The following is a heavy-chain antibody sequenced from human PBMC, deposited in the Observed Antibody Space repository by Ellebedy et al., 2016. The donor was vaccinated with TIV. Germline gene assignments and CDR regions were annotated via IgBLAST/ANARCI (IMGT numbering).Heavy chain of an antibody. V-gene: IGHV3-48*01. CDR3: ARDRSEQWLVLVSYYYYGMDV. CDR1: GFTFSSYS. J-gene: IGHJ6*02. D-gene: IGHD6-19*01. Sequence: GESLKSSCAASGFTFSSYSMNWVRQAPGKGLEWLSYISSSSSTIFYADSVKGRFTISRDNAKNSLYLQMNSLRAEDTAVYYCARDRSEQWLVLVSYYYYGMDVWGQGTTVTVSS. CDR2: ISSSSSTI.